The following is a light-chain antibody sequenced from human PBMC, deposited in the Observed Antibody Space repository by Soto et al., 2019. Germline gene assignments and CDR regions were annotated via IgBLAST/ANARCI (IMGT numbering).Light chain of an antibody. Sequence: QSVLTQPASVSGSPGQSITISCTGTSSDVGSYNLVSWYQQHPGKAPELMIYEVSKRPSGVSNRFSGSKSGNTASLTISGLQAEDEADYYCCSYAGSSTFYVFGTGTKLTVL. V-gene: IGLV2-23*02. CDR1: SSDVGSYNL. CDR2: EVS. J-gene: IGLJ1*01. CDR3: CSYAGSSTFYV.